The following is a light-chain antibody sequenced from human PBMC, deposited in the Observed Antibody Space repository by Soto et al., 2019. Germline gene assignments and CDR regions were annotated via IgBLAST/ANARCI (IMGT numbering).Light chain of an antibody. CDR1: SSDIGAYKL. CDR3: CSYAGSYTFFV. CDR2: DVD. V-gene: IGLV2-11*01. Sequence: VLTQPPSVSGSPGQPITISCSGTSSDIGAYKLVSWYQHHPGKAPKLIIFDVDKRPSGVPDRFSGSKSGNTASLTISGLQSEDEANYYCCSYAGSYTFFVFGTGTKVTVL. J-gene: IGLJ1*01.